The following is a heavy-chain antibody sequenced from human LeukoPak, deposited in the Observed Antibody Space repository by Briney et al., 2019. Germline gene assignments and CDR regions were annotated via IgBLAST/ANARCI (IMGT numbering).Heavy chain of an antibody. V-gene: IGHV3-11*01. D-gene: IGHD4-17*01. CDR1: GFTFSDYY. J-gene: IGHJ6*02. Sequence: GGSLRLSCAASGFTFSDYYMSWVRQAPGKGLEWVSYISSSGSTIYYADSVKGRFTISRDSAKNSLYLQMNSLRAEDTAVYYCARDSTGDPRYYYYGMDVWGQGTTVTVSS. CDR2: ISSSGSTI. CDR3: ARDSTGDPRYYYYGMDV.